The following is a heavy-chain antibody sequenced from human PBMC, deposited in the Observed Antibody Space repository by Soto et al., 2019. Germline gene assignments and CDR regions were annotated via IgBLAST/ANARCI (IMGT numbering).Heavy chain of an antibody. V-gene: IGHV2-5*02. D-gene: IGHD2-2*01. CDR2: IYWDDDK. J-gene: IGHJ4*02. Sequence: QITLKESGPTLVKPTQTLTLTCTFSGFSLNTDGVGVVWIRHPPGKALEWLALIYWDDDKRYISSLESRLTITKDTSKYQVVLIMTNMDPVDTATYYCAHTMPPRISDFWGQGTQVTVSS. CDR3: AHTMPPRISDF. CDR1: GFSLNTDGVG.